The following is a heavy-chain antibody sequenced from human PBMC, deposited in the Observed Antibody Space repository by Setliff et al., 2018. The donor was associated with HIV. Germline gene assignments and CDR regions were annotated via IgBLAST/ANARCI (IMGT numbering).Heavy chain of an antibody. CDR1: AYTFTDYY. Sequence: ASVKVSCKVSAYTFTDYYIHWVRQAPGQGLEWMGWVNPNSGGKNYAQKFQGRVTMTTDTSVSTAYMEVSSLTSDDTAVYYCARTTTVTTEVWGQGTLVTVSS. CDR3: ARTTTVTTEV. D-gene: IGHD4-17*01. CDR2: VNPNSGGK. J-gene: IGHJ4*02. V-gene: IGHV1-2*02.